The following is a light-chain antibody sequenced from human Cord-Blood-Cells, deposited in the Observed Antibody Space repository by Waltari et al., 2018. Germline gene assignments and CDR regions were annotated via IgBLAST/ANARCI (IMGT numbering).Light chain of an antibody. V-gene: IGLV3-1*01. CDR1: KLGDKY. J-gene: IGLJ3*02. CDR3: QAWDSSPWV. Sequence: SYELTQPPSVSVSPGQTASITCSGDKLGDKYACWYQQKPGQSPVLVIYQDSKRPSGIPERFSGSNSGNTATLTIRGTQAMDEADYVCQAWDSSPWVFGGGTKLTVL. CDR2: QDS.